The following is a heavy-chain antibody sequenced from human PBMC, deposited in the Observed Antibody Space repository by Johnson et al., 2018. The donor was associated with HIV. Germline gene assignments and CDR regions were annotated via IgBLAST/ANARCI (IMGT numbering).Heavy chain of an antibody. CDR3: AREDPVLWAFDI. Sequence: QVQLVESGGGVVQPGGSLRLSCAASGFTFRSYGMHWVRQAPGKGLAWVAFIRYDGSNKYYADSVKGRFAISRDNSKNTLYLQMNSVRPEDTAIYYCAREDPVLWAFDIWGQGTMVTVSS. D-gene: IGHD2/OR15-2a*01. J-gene: IGHJ3*02. CDR1: GFTFRSYG. CDR2: IRYDGSNK. V-gene: IGHV3-30*02.